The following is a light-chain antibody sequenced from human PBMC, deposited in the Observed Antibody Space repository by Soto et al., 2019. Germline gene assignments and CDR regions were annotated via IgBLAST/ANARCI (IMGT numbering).Light chain of an antibody. Sequence: DIQMTQSPSTLSASVGDTVTITCRASQSLSHWLAWYQQKPGKAPKLLIYKASSLKSGVSSRFSGSGSGTEFTLTIRSLQPDDFATYHCQQYNSFPWTFGQGTKVEIK. CDR1: QSLSHW. CDR3: QQYNSFPWT. V-gene: IGKV1-5*03. J-gene: IGKJ1*01. CDR2: KAS.